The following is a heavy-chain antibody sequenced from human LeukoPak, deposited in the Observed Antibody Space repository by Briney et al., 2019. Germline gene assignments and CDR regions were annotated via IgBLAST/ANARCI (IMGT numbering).Heavy chain of an antibody. CDR2: IYHSGSP. V-gene: IGHV4-4*02. J-gene: IGHJ4*02. CDR3: ARGTSGYVSLPPPFDS. D-gene: IGHD5-12*01. CDR1: GFTVSNNYM. Sequence: GSLRLSCAASGFTVSNNYMRWVRQPPGKGLEWIGEIYHSGSPNYNASLKSRVTMSLDKSKNQFSLKLNSMTAADTAVYYCARGTSGYVSLPPPFDSWGQGTLVTVSS.